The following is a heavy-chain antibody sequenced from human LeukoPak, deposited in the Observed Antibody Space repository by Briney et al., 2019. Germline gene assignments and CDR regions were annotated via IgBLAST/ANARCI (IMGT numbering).Heavy chain of an antibody. Sequence: GGSLRLSCAPSGFTFNTFNMNWFRQAPGKGLEWVSSINGGGDYKYYADSVKGRFTTSRDNAKNSLSLQLISLRVEDTAIYYCARGHYDVLASSYKWTPDYWGQGTLVTVSS. D-gene: IGHD3-9*01. J-gene: IGHJ4*02. V-gene: IGHV3-21*01. CDR3: ARGHYDVLASSYKWTPDY. CDR1: GFTFNTFN. CDR2: INGGGDYK.